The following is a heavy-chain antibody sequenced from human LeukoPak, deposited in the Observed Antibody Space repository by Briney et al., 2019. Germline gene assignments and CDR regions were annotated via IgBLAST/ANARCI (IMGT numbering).Heavy chain of an antibody. CDR1: GYTLTSYG. V-gene: IGHV1-18*01. CDR3: ASGPGSGSYFDFDY. J-gene: IGHJ4*02. D-gene: IGHD1-26*01. Sequence: ASVKVSCKASGYTLTSYGISWVRQALGQGLEWMGWISAHNGNTNYAQNLQGRVTMTIDTSTSTAYMELRSLRSDDTAVYYCASGPGSGSYFDFDYWGQGTLVTVSS. CDR2: ISAHNGNT.